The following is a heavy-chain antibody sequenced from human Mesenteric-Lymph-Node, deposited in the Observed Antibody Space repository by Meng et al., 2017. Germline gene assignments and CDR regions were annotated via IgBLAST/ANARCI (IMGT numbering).Heavy chain of an antibody. J-gene: IGHJ3*02. V-gene: IGHV2-70*20. CDR2: IDWDDDK. D-gene: IGHD3-10*01. Sequence: SGPTLVNPTQTLTLTCTFSGFSLSTSGMCVSWVRQPPGKALEWLALIDWDDDKYYSTSLKTRLTISKDTSKNQVVLTMTNMDPVDTATYYCARIRDSQWFGDHAFDIWGQGTMVTVSS. CDR3: ARIRDSQWFGDHAFDI. CDR1: GFSLSTSGMC.